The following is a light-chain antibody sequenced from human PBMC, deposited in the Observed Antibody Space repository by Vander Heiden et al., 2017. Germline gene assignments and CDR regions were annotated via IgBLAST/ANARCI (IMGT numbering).Light chain of an antibody. CDR3: QSADSSGTYVV. CDR1: ALPKQY. CDR2: KDS. J-gene: IGLJ2*01. V-gene: IGLV3-25*02. Sequence: SYELTQPPSVSVSPGQTARITCSGDALPKQYAYWYQQKPGQAPVLVIYKDSERPSGIPERFSGSSSGTTVTLTSSGVQAEEEADYYCQSADSSGTYVVFGGGTKLTVL.